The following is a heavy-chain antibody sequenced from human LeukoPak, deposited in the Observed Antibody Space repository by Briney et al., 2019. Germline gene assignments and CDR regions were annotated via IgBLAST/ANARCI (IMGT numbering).Heavy chain of an antibody. V-gene: IGHV3-7*01. CDR3: ARRGFITIFGVVTQYYFDY. CDR2: IKQDGSEK. CDR1: GFTFSSYW. Sequence: PGGSLRLSCAASGFTFSSYWMSWVRKAPGKGLEWVANIKQDGSEKYYVDSVKGRFTISRDNAKNSLYLQMNSLRAEDTAVYYCARRGFITIFGVVTQYYFDYWGQGTLVTVSS. D-gene: IGHD3-3*01. J-gene: IGHJ4*02.